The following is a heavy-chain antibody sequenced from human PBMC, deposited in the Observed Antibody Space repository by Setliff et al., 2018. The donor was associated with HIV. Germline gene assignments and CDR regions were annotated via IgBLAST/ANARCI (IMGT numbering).Heavy chain of an antibody. Sequence: SVKVSCKASGGTFSSYAISWVRQAPGQGLEWMGGIIPILGIANYAQKFQGRVTITADKSTSTAYMELSSLRSEDTAVYYCARGPAGDYGGEGGPYYFDSWGQGTLVTVSS. CDR1: GGTFSSYA. CDR3: ARGPAGDYGGEGGPYYFDS. CDR2: IIPILGIA. J-gene: IGHJ4*02. D-gene: IGHD4-17*01. V-gene: IGHV1-69*10.